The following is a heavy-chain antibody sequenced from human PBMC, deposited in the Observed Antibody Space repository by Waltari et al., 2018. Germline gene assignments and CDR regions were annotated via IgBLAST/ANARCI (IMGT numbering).Heavy chain of an antibody. CDR2: MSYNGAT. CDR3: ATYIGASIGTAAFDV. CDR1: GGSITSNRHY. J-gene: IGHJ3*01. Sequence: QLQLQESGPGLGKPSENLSLTYIVSGGSITSNRHYWAWIRQPPGQGLEWIGTMSYNGATYSSPSLKSRVTLSRDTSKNHLSLKLGSVTAADTAVYYCATYIGASIGTAAFDVWGQGTMVTVSS. V-gene: IGHV4-39*02. D-gene: IGHD5-12*01.